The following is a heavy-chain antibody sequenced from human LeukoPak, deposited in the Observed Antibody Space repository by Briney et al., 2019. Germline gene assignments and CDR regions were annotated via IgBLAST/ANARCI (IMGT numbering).Heavy chain of an antibody. D-gene: IGHD3-3*01. CDR1: GFTFSSYA. J-gene: IGHJ4*02. CDR2: INSDGSST. Sequence: GGSLRLSCAASGFTFSSYAMSWVRQAPGKGLEWVSRINSDGSSTSYADSVKGRFTISRDNAKNTLYLQMNSLRAEDTAVYYCARDFFWSGYYVDYWGQGTLVTVSS. V-gene: IGHV3-74*01. CDR3: ARDFFWSGYYVDY.